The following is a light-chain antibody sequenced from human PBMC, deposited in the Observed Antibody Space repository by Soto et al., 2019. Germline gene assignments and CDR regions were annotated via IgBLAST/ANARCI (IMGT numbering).Light chain of an antibody. J-gene: IGKJ4*01. Sequence: DSQMTQYPSTLSASVGDRVTITCRASQSISSWLAWYQQKPGKAPKLLISKASTLQSGVPPRFSGSGSGTEFTLTISSLQPDDFATYYCQQYESYPMTFGGGTKVELK. V-gene: IGKV1-5*03. CDR2: KAS. CDR3: QQYESYPMT. CDR1: QSISSW.